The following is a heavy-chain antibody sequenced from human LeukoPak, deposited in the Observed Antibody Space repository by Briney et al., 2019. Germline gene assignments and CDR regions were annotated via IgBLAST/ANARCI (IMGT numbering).Heavy chain of an antibody. CDR1: GFTFSSYA. J-gene: IGHJ6*03. D-gene: IGHD1-26*01. CDR3: ARVGGSPTTLYYYYYMDV. Sequence: PGGSLRLSCAASGFTFSSYAMSWVRQAPGKGLEWVSAISGSGGSTYYADSVKGRFTISRDNSKNTLYLQMNSLRAEDTAVYYCARVGGSPTTLYYYYYMDVWGKGTTVTISS. CDR2: ISGSGGST. V-gene: IGHV3-23*01.